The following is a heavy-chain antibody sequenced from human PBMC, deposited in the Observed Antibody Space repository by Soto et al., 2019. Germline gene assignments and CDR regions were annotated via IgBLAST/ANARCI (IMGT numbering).Heavy chain of an antibody. CDR3: ARSHAPYYYGSGRFDY. V-gene: IGHV4-30-2*01. CDR2: IYHSGST. J-gene: IGHJ4*02. Sequence: SETLSLTCAVSGGSISSGGYSWSWIRQPPGKGLEWIGYIYHSGSTYYNPSLKSRVTISVDRSKNQFSLKLSSVTAADTAVYYCARSHAPYYYGSGRFDYWGQGTLVTVSS. CDR1: GGSISSGGYS. D-gene: IGHD3-10*01.